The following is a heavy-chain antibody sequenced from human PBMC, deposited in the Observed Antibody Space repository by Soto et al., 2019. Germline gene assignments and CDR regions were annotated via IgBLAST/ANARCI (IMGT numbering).Heavy chain of an antibody. V-gene: IGHV3-48*03. CDR2: ISSSGSTI. CDR3: ASRGAEQKRDPLMDV. CDR1: GFTFSSYE. D-gene: IGHD6-13*01. Sequence: GGALRLFCAASGFTFSSYEMNWVRQSPGKGLEWVSYISSSGSTIYYADSVKGRFTISRDNAKNSLYLQMNRLRAEDTDVYYCASRGAEQKRDPLMDVWGHGTTVTVSS. J-gene: IGHJ6*02.